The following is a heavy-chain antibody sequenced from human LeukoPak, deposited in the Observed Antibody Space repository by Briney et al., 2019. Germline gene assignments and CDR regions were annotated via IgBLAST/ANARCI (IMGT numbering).Heavy chain of an antibody. D-gene: IGHD1-26*01. CDR2: ISNDERNK. CDR1: GFNFHNFA. V-gene: IGHV3-30*04. Sequence: GGSLRLSCEASGFNFHNFAMHWVRQAPGKGLEWVAVISNDERNKYYTDSVKGRFTISRDNAKNTLYLQMNSLRAEDTAVYYCASWPVPKGDFDYWGQGTLVTVSS. J-gene: IGHJ4*02. CDR3: ASWPVPKGDFDY.